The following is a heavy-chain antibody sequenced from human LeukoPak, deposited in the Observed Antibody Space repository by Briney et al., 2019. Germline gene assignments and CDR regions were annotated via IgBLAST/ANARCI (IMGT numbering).Heavy chain of an antibody. J-gene: IGHJ4*02. Sequence: SVKVSCKASGGTFSSYAISWVRQAPGQGLEWMGRIIPILGIANYAQKFQGRVTITADKSTSTAYMELSSLRSEDTAVYYCAREIAAAGTGLLDYWGQGTLVTVSS. CDR1: GGTFSSYA. V-gene: IGHV1-69*04. D-gene: IGHD6-13*01. CDR3: AREIAAAGTGLLDY. CDR2: IIPILGIA.